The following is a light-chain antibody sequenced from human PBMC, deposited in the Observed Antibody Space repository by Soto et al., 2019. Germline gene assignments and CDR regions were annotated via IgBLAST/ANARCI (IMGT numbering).Light chain of an antibody. CDR2: EVT. CDR3: SSYTSGSTLVV. V-gene: IGLV2-14*01. J-gene: IGLJ2*01. CDR1: SSDVGAYNY. Sequence: QTASVSGSPGQSITISCTGSSSDVGAYNYVSWYQQHPGKAPRLMIYEVTNRPSGVSNRFSGSKSGNTASLTISGLRAEDEADYYCSSYTSGSTLVVFGGGTQLTVL.